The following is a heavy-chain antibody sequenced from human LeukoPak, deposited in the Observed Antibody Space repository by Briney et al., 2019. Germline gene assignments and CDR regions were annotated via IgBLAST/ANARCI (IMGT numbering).Heavy chain of an antibody. Sequence: SETLSLTCTVSGGSISSYYWSWIRQPAGKGLEWIGRIYASGSTNYNPSLKSRVTMSVDTSKNQFSLKLTSVTAADTAVYYCARSTMVRGVTRGYYFDHWGQGTLVTVSS. V-gene: IGHV4-4*07. CDR2: IYASGST. CDR3: ARSTMVRGVTRGYYFDH. D-gene: IGHD3-10*01. J-gene: IGHJ4*02. CDR1: GGSISSYY.